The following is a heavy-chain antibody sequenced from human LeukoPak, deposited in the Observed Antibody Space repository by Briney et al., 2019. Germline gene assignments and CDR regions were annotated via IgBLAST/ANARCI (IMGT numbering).Heavy chain of an antibody. Sequence: GGSLRLSCAASGFTFSSYWMSWVRQAPGKGLEWVANIKQDGSEKYYVDSVKGRFTISRDNAKNSLYLQMNSLRAEDTAVYYCARVAPEARYYYDSSGYYYFHYWGQGTLVTVSS. CDR3: ARVAPEARYYYDSSGYYYFHY. CDR2: IKQDGSEK. D-gene: IGHD3-22*01. J-gene: IGHJ4*02. V-gene: IGHV3-7*01. CDR1: GFTFSSYW.